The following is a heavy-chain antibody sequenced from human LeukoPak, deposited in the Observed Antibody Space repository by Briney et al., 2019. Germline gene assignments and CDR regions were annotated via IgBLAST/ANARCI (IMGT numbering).Heavy chain of an antibody. D-gene: IGHD4-17*01. CDR3: ARGDYGDYGYFDL. V-gene: IGHV3-48*03. Sequence: GGSLRLSCAASGFTFSSYEMNWVRQAPGKGLEWVSYISSSGSTIYYADSVKGRFTISRDNAKNSLYLQMDSLRAEDTAVYYCARGDYGDYGYFDLWGRGTLVTVSS. J-gene: IGHJ2*01. CDR1: GFTFSSYE. CDR2: ISSSGSTI.